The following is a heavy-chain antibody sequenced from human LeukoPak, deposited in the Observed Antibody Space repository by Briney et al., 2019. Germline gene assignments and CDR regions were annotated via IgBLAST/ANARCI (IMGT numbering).Heavy chain of an antibody. CDR2: INPNSGGT. J-gene: IGHJ5*02. CDR3: ARTNYDILTGYYAGFGFDP. D-gene: IGHD3-9*01. V-gene: IGHV1-2*02. Sequence: GASVKVSCKASGYTFTGYYMHWVRQAPGQGLEWMGWINPNSGGTNYAQKFQGRVTMTRDTSISTAYMELSRLRSDDTAVYYCARTNYDILTGYYAGFGFDPWGQGTLVTVSS. CDR1: GYTFTGYY.